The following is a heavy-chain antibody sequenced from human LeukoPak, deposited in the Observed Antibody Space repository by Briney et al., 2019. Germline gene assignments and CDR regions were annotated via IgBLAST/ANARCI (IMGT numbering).Heavy chain of an antibody. Sequence: SETLSLTCTVSGGSIRSSTDYWGWIRQPPGKELEWIGSIYYSGSTYYNPSLKSRVTISVDTSKNQFSLKLSSVTAADTAVYYCARAIAVARPLGYWGQGTLVTVSS. CDR2: IYYSGST. D-gene: IGHD6-19*01. J-gene: IGHJ4*02. V-gene: IGHV4-39*07. CDR3: ARAIAVARPLGY. CDR1: GGSIRSSTDY.